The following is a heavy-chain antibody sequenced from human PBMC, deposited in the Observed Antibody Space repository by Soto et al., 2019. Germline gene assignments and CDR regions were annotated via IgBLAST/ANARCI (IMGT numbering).Heavy chain of an antibody. Sequence: GASVRVSCNAPAGTFSTYAISWVRQAPGQGLEWMGGIIPMFGTANYAQRFQDRVTITADESTNTVYMELSSLRSEDTAVYFCASGIQLWLRRINNGYSGWGQGTLVIVSS. CDR2: IIPMFGTA. V-gene: IGHV1-69*13. CDR1: AGTFSTYA. D-gene: IGHD5-18*01. CDR3: ASGIQLWLRRINNGYSG. J-gene: IGHJ4*02.